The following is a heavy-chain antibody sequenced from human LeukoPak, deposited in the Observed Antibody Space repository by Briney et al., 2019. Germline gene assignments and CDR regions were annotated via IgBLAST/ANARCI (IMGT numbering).Heavy chain of an antibody. D-gene: IGHD3-9*01. V-gene: IGHV3-21*01. CDR2: ISSSSSYI. CDR1: GFTFSSYS. J-gene: IGHJ5*02. CDR3: ARSYYDILTGLNWFDP. Sequence: PGGSLRLPCAASGFTFSSYSMNWVRQAPGKGLEWVSSISSSSSYIYYADSVKGRFTISRDNAKNSLYLQMNSLRAEDTAVYHCARSYYDILTGLNWFDPWGQGTLVTVSS.